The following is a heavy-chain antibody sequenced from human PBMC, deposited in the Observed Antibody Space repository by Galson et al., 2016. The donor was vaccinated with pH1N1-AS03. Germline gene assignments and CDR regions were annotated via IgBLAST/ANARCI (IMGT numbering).Heavy chain of an antibody. CDR3: ARMEMGSDRIDDQFYAMGV. Sequence: SVKVSCKASGRTHSIYAISWVRLVPGQGLEWMRGTTPIFGTTNYAQKFQGRVTITADDSTDTVYVELKSLISEDAAVYYSARMEMGSDRIDDQFYAMGVWGQGTTVTVSS. CDR1: GRTHSIYA. D-gene: IGHD1-1*01. J-gene: IGHJ6*02. CDR2: TTPIFGTT. V-gene: IGHV1-69*13.